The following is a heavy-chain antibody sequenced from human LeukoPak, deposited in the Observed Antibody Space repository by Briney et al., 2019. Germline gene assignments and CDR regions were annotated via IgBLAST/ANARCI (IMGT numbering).Heavy chain of an antibody. Sequence: PGGALRLSCAAPGFTFSNAGMSGVRQAPGKGLEWVGRIKRKTDGGTPDYAAPVKGRFTISRDDSKNTLYLQMNSLKTEDTAVYYCPTSGWGSGCYYLGYYMDVWGKGTTVTVSS. CDR1: GFTFSNAG. D-gene: IGHD3-22*01. V-gene: IGHV3-15*01. CDR2: IKRKTDGGTP. CDR3: PTSGWGSGCYYLGYYMDV. J-gene: IGHJ6*03.